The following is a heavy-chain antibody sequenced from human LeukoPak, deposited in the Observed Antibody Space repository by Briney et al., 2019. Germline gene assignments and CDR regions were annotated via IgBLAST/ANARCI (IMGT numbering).Heavy chain of an antibody. CDR3: SRGTITVFGVVIRGSYYMDV. V-gene: IGHV3-30-3*01. J-gene: IGHJ6*03. CDR1: GFTFSSYA. D-gene: IGHD3-3*01. Sequence: PGGSLRLSCAASGFTFSSYAMHWVRQAPGKGLEWGAVISYDGSNKYYADSVKGRFTISRDNSKNTLDLQMSRLRAEDTAVYYWSRGTITVFGVVIRGSYYMDVWGKGTTVTVSS. CDR2: ISYDGSNK.